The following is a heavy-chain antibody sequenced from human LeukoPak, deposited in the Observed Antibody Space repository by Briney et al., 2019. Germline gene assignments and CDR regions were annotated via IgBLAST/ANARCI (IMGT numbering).Heavy chain of an antibody. CDR1: GFTFSSYA. J-gene: IGHJ4*02. V-gene: IGHV3-23*01. D-gene: IGHD3-22*01. CDR2: ISGSGGST. Sequence: PGGSLRLSCAASGFTFSSYAMSWVRRAPGKGLEWVSAISGSGGSTYYADSVKGRFTISRDNSKNTLYLQMNSLRAEDTAVYYCASTPVYYDSSGYVDYWGQGTLVTVSS. CDR3: ASTPVYYDSSGYVDY.